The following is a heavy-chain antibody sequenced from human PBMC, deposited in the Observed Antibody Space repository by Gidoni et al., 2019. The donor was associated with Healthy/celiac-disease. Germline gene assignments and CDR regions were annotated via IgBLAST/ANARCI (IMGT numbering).Heavy chain of an antibody. Sequence: QVQLVQSGAEVKKPGASVKVSCTASGYTFTSYYMHWVRQPPGQGLEWMGIINPSGGSTSYAQKFQGRVTMTRDTSTSTVYMELSSLRSEDTAVYYCARDRDLPPQVGPGLDTQYEEGGSGFDYWGQGTLVTVSS. CDR3: ARDRDLPPQVGPGLDTQYEEGGSGFDY. J-gene: IGHJ4*02. D-gene: IGHD3-10*01. CDR1: GYTFTSYY. V-gene: IGHV1-46*01. CDR2: INPSGGST.